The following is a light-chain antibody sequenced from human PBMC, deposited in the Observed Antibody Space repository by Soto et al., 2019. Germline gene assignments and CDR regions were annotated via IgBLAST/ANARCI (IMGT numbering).Light chain of an antibody. V-gene: IGLV1-47*01. CDR3: AAWDDSLSGVV. CDR2: RNS. J-gene: IGLJ2*01. CDR1: SSNIGSNY. Sequence: QSVLTQPPSASGTPGQRVTISCSGSSSNIGSNYVYWYQQLPGTVPQLLIYRNSERPSGVPDRFSGSKSGTLASLAISGLRSEDEADYYCAAWDDSLSGVVFGGGTKLTVL.